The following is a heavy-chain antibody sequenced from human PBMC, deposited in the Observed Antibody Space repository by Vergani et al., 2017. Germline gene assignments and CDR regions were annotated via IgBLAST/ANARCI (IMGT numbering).Heavy chain of an antibody. D-gene: IGHD3-10*01. CDR2: INPSGGST. Sequence: QVQLVQSGAEVKKPGASVKVSCKASGYTFTSYYMHWVRQAPGQGLEWMGIINPSGGSTSYAQKFQGRVTITADESTSTAYMELSSLRSEDTAVYYCAREKYYYGSGSYPKRWGYYGMDVWGQGTTVTVSS. CDR3: AREKYYYGSGSYPKRWGYYGMDV. J-gene: IGHJ6*02. V-gene: IGHV1-46*01. CDR1: GYTFTSYY.